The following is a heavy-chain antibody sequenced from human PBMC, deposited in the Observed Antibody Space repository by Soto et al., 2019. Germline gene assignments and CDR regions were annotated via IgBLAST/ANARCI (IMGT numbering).Heavy chain of an antibody. V-gene: IGHV3-23*01. CDR2: ISGSGGST. Sequence: EVQLLESGGGLVQPGGSLRLSCAASGFTFSSYAMSWVRQAPGKGLEWVSAISGSGGSTYYADSVKGRFTISRDNSKNTLYLQMNSLRAEDTAVYYCAKLWWCSGGSCYSRDFDYWGQGTLVTVSS. D-gene: IGHD2-15*01. CDR1: GFTFSSYA. J-gene: IGHJ4*02. CDR3: AKLWWCSGGSCYSRDFDY.